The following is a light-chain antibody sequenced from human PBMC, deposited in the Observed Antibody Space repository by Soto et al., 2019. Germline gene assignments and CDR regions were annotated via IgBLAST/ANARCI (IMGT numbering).Light chain of an antibody. Sequence: DIQMTQSPSTLSASVGERVTITCRASQSISCWLAWYQQKPGKAPKLLIYKASSLESGVPSRFSGSGSGTEFTLTISSLQPDDFATYYCQQYNSFWTFGQGTKVEIK. CDR1: QSISCW. CDR2: KAS. CDR3: QQYNSFWT. J-gene: IGKJ1*01. V-gene: IGKV1-5*03.